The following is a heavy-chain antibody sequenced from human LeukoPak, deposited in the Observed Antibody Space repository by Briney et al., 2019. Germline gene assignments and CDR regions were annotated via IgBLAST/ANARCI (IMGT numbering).Heavy chain of an antibody. J-gene: IGHJ3*02. CDR3: ARATESSANTAFDI. V-gene: IGHV4-4*07. CDR2: IYSSGTT. Sequence: SETLSLTCTVSGGSINSYFWNWIRQPAGKGLEWIGRIYSSGTTAYSPSLKSRVILAVDTAKKQLSLRLNSVTAADTAVYYCARATESSANTAFDIWGQGTMVTVSS. CDR1: GGSINSYF. D-gene: IGHD3-22*01.